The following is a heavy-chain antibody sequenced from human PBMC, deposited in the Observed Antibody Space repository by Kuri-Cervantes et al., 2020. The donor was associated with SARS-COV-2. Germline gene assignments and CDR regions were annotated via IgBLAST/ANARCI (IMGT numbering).Heavy chain of an antibody. D-gene: IGHD2-2*01. CDR1: GFSLSRYT. V-gene: IGHV3-30-3*01. CDR2: ISYDGSNK. J-gene: IGHJ4*02. CDR3: ARDGDIVVVREGFDY. Sequence: GESLKISCAASGFSLSRYTMNWVRQAPGKGLEWVAVISYDGSNKYYADSVKGRFTISRDNSKNTLYLQMNSLRAEDTAVYYCARDGDIVVVREGFDYWGQGTMVTVSS.